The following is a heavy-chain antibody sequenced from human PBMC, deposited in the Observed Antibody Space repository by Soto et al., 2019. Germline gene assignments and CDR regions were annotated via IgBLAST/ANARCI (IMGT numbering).Heavy chain of an antibody. CDR2: IKPSGGTI. Sequence: QVQLVQSGAEVKKPGASMRVSCKASGYTFTDYYVHWVRQAPGQGLEWMGIIKPSGGTITYAQKFQGRVIMTRDTSTSTVYMDLSSLRSEDTAVYYCARPLGQHYDTTGYFSALDDGFNIWGQGTMVTVSS. CDR1: GYTFTDYY. J-gene: IGHJ3*02. V-gene: IGHV1-46*01. CDR3: ARPLGQHYDTTGYFSALDDGFNI. D-gene: IGHD3-22*01.